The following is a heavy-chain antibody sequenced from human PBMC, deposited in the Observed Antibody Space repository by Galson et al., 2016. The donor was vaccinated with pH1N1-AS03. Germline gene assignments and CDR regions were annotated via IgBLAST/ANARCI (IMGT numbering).Heavy chain of an antibody. Sequence: SLRLSCAASGFTFNSCWMSWVRQAPGKGPEWVAHINQDGSEKYYVDSVKGQFTISRDNAKNSLYLQMNSLRAEDTAVYYCASAPRGSGSSYYFDYWGQGTLVTVSS. CDR3: ASAPRGSGSSYYFDY. CDR2: INQDGSEK. CDR1: GFTFNSCW. V-gene: IGHV3-7*03. D-gene: IGHD6-6*01. J-gene: IGHJ4*02.